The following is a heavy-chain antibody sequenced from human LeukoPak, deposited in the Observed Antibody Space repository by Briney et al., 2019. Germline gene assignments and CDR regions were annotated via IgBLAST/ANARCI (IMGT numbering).Heavy chain of an antibody. J-gene: IGHJ4*02. CDR1: GGSISSSTYY. V-gene: IGHV4-39*01. Sequence: TSETLSLTCTVSGGSISSSTYYWGWIRQPPGKGLEWIGSFYYSGNSYYNTSLKSRVTMSVDTSKNQFSQKLSSVTAADTAMYYCARHGPVYYYDSSGYYFDYWGQGTLVTVSS. CDR2: FYYSGNS. CDR3: ARHGPVYYYDSSGYYFDY. D-gene: IGHD3-22*01.